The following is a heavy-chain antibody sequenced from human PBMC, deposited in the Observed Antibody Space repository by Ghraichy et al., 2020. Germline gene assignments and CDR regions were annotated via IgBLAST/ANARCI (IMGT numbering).Heavy chain of an antibody. CDR3: ARDRNSNYYDY. CDR1: GFTFSSFV. V-gene: IGHV3-64*02. CDR2: ISSDGRST. Sequence: GGSLRLSCAGSGFTFSSFVMHWVRQAPGRGLEYVSAISSDGRSTYYADSVKGRFTISRDTSKNMLYLQMGSLRPEDMAVYYCARDRNSNYYDYWGQGTQVTVSA. D-gene: IGHD2/OR15-2a*01. J-gene: IGHJ4*02.